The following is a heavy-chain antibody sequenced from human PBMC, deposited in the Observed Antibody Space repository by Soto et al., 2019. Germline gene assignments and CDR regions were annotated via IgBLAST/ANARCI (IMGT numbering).Heavy chain of an antibody. CDR2: ISYDGSNK. CDR1: GFTFSSYG. V-gene: IGHV3-30*18. Sequence: PGGSLRLSCAASGFTFSSYGMHWVRQAPGKGLEWVAVISYDGSNKYYADSVKGRFTISRDNSKNTLYLQMNSLRAEDTAVYYCAKDGGGYDILTGYWVYWGQGTLVTVSS. CDR3: AKDGGGYDILTGYWVY. J-gene: IGHJ4*02. D-gene: IGHD3-9*01.